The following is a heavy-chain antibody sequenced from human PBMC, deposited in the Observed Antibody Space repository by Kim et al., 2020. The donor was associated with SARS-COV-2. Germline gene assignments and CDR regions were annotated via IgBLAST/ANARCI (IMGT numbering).Heavy chain of an antibody. Sequence: GGSLRLSCAASGFTFSSYEMNWVRQAPGKGLEWVSYISSSGSTIYYADSVKGRFTISRDNAKNSLYLQMNSLRAEDTAVYYCARLVAGTMGGYFDYWGQGTLVTVSS. CDR1: GFTFSSYE. CDR2: ISSSGSTI. J-gene: IGHJ4*02. V-gene: IGHV3-48*03. D-gene: IGHD6-19*01. CDR3: ARLVAGTMGGYFDY.